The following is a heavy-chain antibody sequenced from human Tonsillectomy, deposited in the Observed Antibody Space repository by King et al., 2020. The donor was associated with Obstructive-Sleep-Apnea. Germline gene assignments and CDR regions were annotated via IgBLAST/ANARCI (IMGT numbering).Heavy chain of an antibody. CDR3: ARVIGFRGYPRGDFDY. V-gene: IGHV4-38-2*02. J-gene: IGHJ4*02. D-gene: IGHD3-10*01. Sequence: VQLQESGPGLVKPSETLSLTCSVSGYSICSGYCWGWIRQPPGKGREWIGTICHGGSTFYNPSLKSRVTTSLDSPRNQFSLGLTSVTAADTAVYYCARVIGFRGYPRGDFDYWGQGILVTVSS. CDR2: ICHGGST. CDR1: GYSICSGYC.